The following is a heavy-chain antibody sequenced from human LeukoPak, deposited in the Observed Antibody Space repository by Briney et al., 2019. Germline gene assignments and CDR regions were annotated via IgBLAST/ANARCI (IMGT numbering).Heavy chain of an antibody. Sequence: ASVKVSCKASGYILTGYYIHWVRQAPGQGLEWMGWINPNSGGTNYAQKFQGRITMTRDTSISTAYMELSSLRSDDTAGYSCARGRPPTVADAFDIWGQGTMVTVSS. D-gene: IGHD6-19*01. CDR2: INPNSGGT. CDR3: ARGRPPTVADAFDI. J-gene: IGHJ3*02. V-gene: IGHV1-2*02. CDR1: GYILTGYY.